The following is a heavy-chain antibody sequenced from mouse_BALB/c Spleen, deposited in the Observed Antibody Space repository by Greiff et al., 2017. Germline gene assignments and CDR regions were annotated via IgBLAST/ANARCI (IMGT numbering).Heavy chain of an antibody. V-gene: IGHV2-2*02. CDR2: IWSGGST. Sequence: VQLVESGPGLVQPSQSLSITCTVSGFSLTSYGVHWVRQSPGKGLEWLGVIWSGGSTDYNAAFISRLSISKDNSKSQVFFKMNSLQANDTAIYYCARNYGYYSDYFDYWGQGTTLTVSS. CDR3: ARNYGYYSDYFDY. J-gene: IGHJ2*01. CDR1: GFSLTSYG. D-gene: IGHD2-3*01.